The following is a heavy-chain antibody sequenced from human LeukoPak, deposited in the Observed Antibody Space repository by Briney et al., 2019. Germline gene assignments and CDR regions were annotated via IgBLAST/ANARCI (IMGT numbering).Heavy chain of an antibody. Sequence: PSETLSLTCTVSGGSISTYYWNWIRQPPGKGLEWIGHIYYSGSTNYNPSLKSRVTISIDTSKNQFSLKLSSVTAADTAVYYCVRLYNWNTGWFDPWGQGTLVTVSS. CDR3: VRLYNWNTGWFDP. CDR1: GGSISTYY. V-gene: IGHV4-59*01. CDR2: IYYSGST. J-gene: IGHJ5*02. D-gene: IGHD1/OR15-1a*01.